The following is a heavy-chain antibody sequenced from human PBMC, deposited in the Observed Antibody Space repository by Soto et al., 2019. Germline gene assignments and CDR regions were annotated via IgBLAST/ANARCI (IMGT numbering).Heavy chain of an antibody. V-gene: IGHV4-34*01. CDR3: ARGDYVWGSYRRNCFDP. CDR2: INHSGST. Sequence: QVQLQQWGAGLLKPSDTLSLTCAVYGGSFSGYYWSWIRQPPGKGLEWIGEINHSGSTNYNPSLKSRVTISVDTSKNQFSLKLSSVTAADTAVYYCARGDYVWGSYRRNCFDPWGQGTLVTVSS. D-gene: IGHD3-16*02. J-gene: IGHJ5*02. CDR1: GGSFSGYY.